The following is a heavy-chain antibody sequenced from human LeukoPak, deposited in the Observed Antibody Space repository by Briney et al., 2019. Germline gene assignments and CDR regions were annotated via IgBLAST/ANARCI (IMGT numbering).Heavy chain of an antibody. V-gene: IGHV3-7*01. CDR2: IKQDGSEK. CDR3: ARVRDRGYYYDSSGPSYYFDY. CDR1: GFTFSSYW. D-gene: IGHD3-22*01. J-gene: IGHJ4*02. Sequence: GGSLRLSCAASGFTFSSYWMSWVRQAPGKGLEWVANIKQDGSEKYYVDSVKGRFTISRDNAKNSLYLQMNSLRAEDTAVYYCARVRDRGYYYDSSGPSYYFDYWGQGTLVTVSS.